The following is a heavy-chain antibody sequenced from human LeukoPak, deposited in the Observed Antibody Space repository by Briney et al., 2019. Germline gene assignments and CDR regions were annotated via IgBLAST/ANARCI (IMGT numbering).Heavy chain of an antibody. CDR2: IYTSGST. CDR3: AREGYSSGWYTHIYFDY. V-gene: IGHV4-61*02. D-gene: IGHD6-19*01. Sequence: SETLSLTCTVSGGSISSSSYYWGWIRQPPGKGLEWIGRIYTSGSTNYNPSLKSRVTISVDTSKNQFSLKLSSVTAADTAVYYCAREGYSSGWYTHIYFDYWGQGTLVTVSS. CDR1: GGSISSSSYY. J-gene: IGHJ4*02.